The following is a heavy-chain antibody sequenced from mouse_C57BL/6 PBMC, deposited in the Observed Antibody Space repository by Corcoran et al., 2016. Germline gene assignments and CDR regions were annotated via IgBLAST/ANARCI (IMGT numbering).Heavy chain of an antibody. CDR1: GFSLSTFGMG. J-gene: IGHJ2*01. V-gene: IGHV8-8*01. D-gene: IGHD1-1*01. CDR3: ARIRDYYGSSYDYFDY. Sequence: QVTLKESGPGILQPSQTLSLTCSFSGFSLSTFGMGVGWIRQPSGKGLEWLAHIWWDDDKYYNPALKSRLTISKDTSKNQVFLKIANVDTADTATYYCARIRDYYGSSYDYFDYWGQGTTLTVSS. CDR2: IWWDDDK.